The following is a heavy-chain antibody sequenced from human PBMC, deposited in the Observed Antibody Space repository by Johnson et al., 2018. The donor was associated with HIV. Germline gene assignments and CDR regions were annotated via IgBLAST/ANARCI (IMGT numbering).Heavy chain of an antibody. Sequence: VQLVESGGGVVQPGRSLRLSCAASGFTFSNAWMSWVRQTAGKGLEWVSGIGISGNTNYPGSVKGRFTISRENVKNFVYLQMNSLTAGDTAVYYCVREHRADESFDLWGQGTMVTVSS. CDR3: VREHRADESFDL. V-gene: IGHV3-13*01. J-gene: IGHJ3*01. D-gene: IGHD1-14*01. CDR1: GFTFSNAW. CDR2: IGISGNT.